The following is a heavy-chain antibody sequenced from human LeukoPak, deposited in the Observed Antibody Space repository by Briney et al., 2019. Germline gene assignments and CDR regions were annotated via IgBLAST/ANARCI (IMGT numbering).Heavy chain of an antibody. V-gene: IGHV6-1*01. J-gene: IGHJ2*01. D-gene: IGHD1-26*01. CDR3: VRQREQVMLYYYFDL. Sequence: HSQTLSLTCAVSGDSVSSDNATWNWIRQSPSRGLEWLGRTYFRSKWYNDFAASVRGRITINADTSKNQFSLQLNSVTPEDTAVYYCVRQREQVMLYYYFDLWGRGTLVTVSS. CDR1: GDSVSSDNAT. CDR2: TYFRSKWYN.